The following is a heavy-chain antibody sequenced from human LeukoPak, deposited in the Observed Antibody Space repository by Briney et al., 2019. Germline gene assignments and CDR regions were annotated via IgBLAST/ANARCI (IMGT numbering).Heavy chain of an antibody. CDR3: ARDLVIAAAGTSSDDY. J-gene: IGHJ4*02. Sequence: DSVKVSCKASGYTFTSYYMHWVRQAPGQGLEWMGIINPSGGSTSYAQKFQGRVTMTRETSTSTVYMELSSLRSEDTAVYYCARDLVIAAAGTSSDDYWGQGTLVTVSS. D-gene: IGHD6-13*01. CDR2: INPSGGST. V-gene: IGHV1-46*01. CDR1: GYTFTSYY.